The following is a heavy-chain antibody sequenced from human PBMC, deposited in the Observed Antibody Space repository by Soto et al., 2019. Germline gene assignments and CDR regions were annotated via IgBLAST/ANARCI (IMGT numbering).Heavy chain of an antibody. CDR3: ARVGRGGYSRFYFDF. J-gene: IGHJ4*02. Sequence: LSLTCTVSGGSISSGNYYWSWIRQLPGKGLEWIGYIYDSGSTVYTPSLKSRLTISVDTSKNQFSLRLSSVTPADTAVYYCARVGRGGYSRFYFDFWGQGTLVTVSS. CDR2: IYDSGST. V-gene: IGHV4-30-4*01. D-gene: IGHD3-22*01. CDR1: GGSISSGNYY.